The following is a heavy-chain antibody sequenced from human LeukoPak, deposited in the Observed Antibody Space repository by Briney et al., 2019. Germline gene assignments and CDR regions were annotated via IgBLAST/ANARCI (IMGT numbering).Heavy chain of an antibody. CDR1: GFTFSSYS. Sequence: GGSLRLSCAASGFTFSSYSMNWVRQAPGKGLEWVSYVSSRSSTIYYADSVKGRFTISRDNAKNSLYLQMNSLRAEDTAVYYCARDGYYYGSGSYYKVDFDYWGQGTLVTVSS. J-gene: IGHJ4*02. D-gene: IGHD3-10*01. CDR2: VSSRSSTI. V-gene: IGHV3-48*01. CDR3: ARDGYYYGSGSYYKVDFDY.